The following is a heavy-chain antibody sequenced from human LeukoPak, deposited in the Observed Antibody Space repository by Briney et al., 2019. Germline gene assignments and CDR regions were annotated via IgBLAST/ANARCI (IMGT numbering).Heavy chain of an antibody. Sequence: GGSLRLSCAACGFTLSSYAMSWVRQAPGKGLEWVSAISGSGGSTYYADSVKGRFTISRDNSKNTLYLQMNSLRAEDTAVYYCAILNIVVVPASSTLDYWGQGTLVTVSS. CDR2: ISGSGGST. V-gene: IGHV3-23*01. CDR1: GFTLSSYA. CDR3: AILNIVVVPASSTLDY. D-gene: IGHD2-2*01. J-gene: IGHJ4*02.